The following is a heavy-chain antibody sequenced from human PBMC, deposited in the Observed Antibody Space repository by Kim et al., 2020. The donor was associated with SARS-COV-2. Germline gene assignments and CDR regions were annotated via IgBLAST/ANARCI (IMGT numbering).Heavy chain of an antibody. J-gene: IGHJ4*02. V-gene: IGHV3-66*01. CDR1: GFTVSSNY. Sequence: GGYLRLSCAASGFTVSSNYMSWVRQAPGKGLEWVSVIYSGGSTYYADSVKGRFTISRDNSKNTLYLQMNSLRAEDTAVYYCARDPGIAVAGGDYWGQGTLVTVSS. CDR2: IYSGGST. D-gene: IGHD6-19*01. CDR3: ARDPGIAVAGGDY.